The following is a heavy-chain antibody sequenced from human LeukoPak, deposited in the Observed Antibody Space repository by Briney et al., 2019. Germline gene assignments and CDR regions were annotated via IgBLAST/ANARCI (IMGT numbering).Heavy chain of an antibody. CDR2: IQCDGSNE. J-gene: IGHJ4*02. CDR3: AKDMDSRIVVVAQNYDY. V-gene: IGHV3-30*02. Sequence: GGSLRLSCAASGFTFSSYGMHWVRQAPGKGLEWVAYIQCDGSNEQYADSVKGRFSISRDSSKNILYLQMNSLRAEDAAVYYCAKDMDSRIVVVAQNYDYWGQGTLVTVSS. CDR1: GFTFSSYG. D-gene: IGHD2-15*01.